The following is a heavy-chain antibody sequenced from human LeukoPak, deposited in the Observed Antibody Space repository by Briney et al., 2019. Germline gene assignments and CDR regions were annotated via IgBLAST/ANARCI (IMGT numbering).Heavy chain of an antibody. CDR2: ISGANGNT. V-gene: IGHV1-18*04. Sequence: ASVKVSCRASGYAFTTIGVSWVRQAPGQGLEWMGWISGANGNTNYAQQFQGRVTMTIDTSTSTAFMELRSLRSDDAAVYSCATDHYNAFHFWGQGTMVIVSS. CDR1: GYAFTTIG. J-gene: IGHJ3*01. CDR3: ATDHYNAFHF. D-gene: IGHD3-10*01.